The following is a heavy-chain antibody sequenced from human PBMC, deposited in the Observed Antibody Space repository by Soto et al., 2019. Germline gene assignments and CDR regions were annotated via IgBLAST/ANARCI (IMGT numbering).Heavy chain of an antibody. D-gene: IGHD2-15*01. V-gene: IGHV3-9*01. CDR3: AKARTGSGGSCYE. Sequence: EVQLVESGGGLVQPGRSLRLSCAASGFTFDDYAMHWVRQAPGKGLEWVSGISWNSGSIGYADSVKGRFTISRDSAKNSLYLQRNSLRAEDTALYYCAKARTGSGGSCYEWGQGTMVTVSS. CDR1: GFTFDDYA. J-gene: IGHJ3*01. CDR2: ISWNSGSI.